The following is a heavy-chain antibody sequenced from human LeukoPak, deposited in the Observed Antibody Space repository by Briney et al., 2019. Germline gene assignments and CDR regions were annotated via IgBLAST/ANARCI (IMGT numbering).Heavy chain of an antibody. CDR2: ISWNSGSI. V-gene: IGHV3-9*01. D-gene: IGHD3-22*01. CDR3: AKDSYYDTLGAFDI. Sequence: GRSLRLSCAASGFTFDDYAMHWVRHAPGKGLEWVSGISWNSGSIGYADSVKGRFTISRDNAKNSLYLQMNSLRAEDTALYYCAKDSYYDTLGAFDIWGQGTMVTVSS. J-gene: IGHJ3*02. CDR1: GFTFDDYA.